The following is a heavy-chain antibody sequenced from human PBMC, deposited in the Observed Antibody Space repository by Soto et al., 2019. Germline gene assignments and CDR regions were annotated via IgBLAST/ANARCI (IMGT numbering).Heavy chain of an antibody. CDR1: GYTFTTFW. CDR2: IDPRDSYT. CDR3: ARVAYNHGWIFDY. Sequence: GESLKISCTGFGYTFTTFWISWVRQMPGRGLEWMGRIDPRDSYTNYSPSFQGHVTISVDKSISTAYLQWGSLKASDTAIYFCARVAYNHGWIFDYWGQGTLVTVSS. D-gene: IGHD6-19*01. V-gene: IGHV5-10-1*01. J-gene: IGHJ4*01.